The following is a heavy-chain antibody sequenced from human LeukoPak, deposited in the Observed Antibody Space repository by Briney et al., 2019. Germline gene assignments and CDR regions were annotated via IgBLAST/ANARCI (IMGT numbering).Heavy chain of an antibody. CDR2: ISSSSSTI. CDR3: ARDLVVVVAASLYVMDV. V-gene: IGHV3-48*02. CDR1: GFTFISYS. Sequence: GGSLRLFCAASGFTFISYSMNWVRQAPGKGLEWVSYISSSSSTIYYADSVKGRFTISRDNAKNSLYLQMNSLRDEDTAVYYCARDLVVVVAASLYVMDVWGQGTTVTVSS. J-gene: IGHJ6*02. D-gene: IGHD2-15*01.